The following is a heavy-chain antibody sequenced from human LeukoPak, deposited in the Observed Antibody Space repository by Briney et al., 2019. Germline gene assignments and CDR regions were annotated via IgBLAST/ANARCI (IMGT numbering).Heavy chain of an antibody. CDR3: ARGGYYFDY. Sequence: PGGALRLSCAASGFTFRSYSMNWGRQAPGKGVEWVSYISGSSSTIYYADSVKGRFTISRDNAKNSLYLQMNSLRAEDTAVYYCARGGYYFDYWGQGTLVTVSS. CDR2: ISGSSSTI. V-gene: IGHV3-48*01. CDR1: GFTFRSYS. J-gene: IGHJ4*02.